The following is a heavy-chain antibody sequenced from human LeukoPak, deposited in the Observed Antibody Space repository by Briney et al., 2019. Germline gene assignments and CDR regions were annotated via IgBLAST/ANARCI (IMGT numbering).Heavy chain of an antibody. CDR3: ARETYYYDSSEPDDAFDI. J-gene: IGHJ3*02. CDR2: IYYSGST. D-gene: IGHD3-22*01. Sequence: SQTLSLTCTVSGGSISSGGYYWSWIRQHPGKGLEWIGYIYYSGSTYYNPSLKSRVTISVDTSENQFSLKLSSVTAADTAVYYCARETYYYDSSEPDDAFDIWGQGTMVTVSS. CDR1: GGSISSGGYY. V-gene: IGHV4-31*03.